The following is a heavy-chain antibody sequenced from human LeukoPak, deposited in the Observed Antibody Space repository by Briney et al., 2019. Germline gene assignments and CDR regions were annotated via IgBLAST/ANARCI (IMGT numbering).Heavy chain of an antibody. CDR3: TRGSLYFGASVDN. Sequence: PGGSLRLSCITSGFTFGDHAMGWVRQAPGKGLEWLGFIRSRVYGETTEYAASVKGRFTISRENSKRIDYLQMNDLRTEDTAVYYCTRGSLYFGASVDNWGQGTLVTVSS. CDR1: GFTFGDHA. V-gene: IGHV3-49*04. CDR2: IRSRVYGETT. J-gene: IGHJ4*02. D-gene: IGHD2/OR15-2a*01.